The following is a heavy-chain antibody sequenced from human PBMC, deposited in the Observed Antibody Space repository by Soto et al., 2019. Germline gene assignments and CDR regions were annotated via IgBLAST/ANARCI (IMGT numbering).Heavy chain of an antibody. CDR3: TRSSSTVTTLDY. CDR1: GGSISSGGYS. D-gene: IGHD2-2*01. Sequence: SETLSLTCAVSGGSISSGGYSWSWLRQRPGKGLEWVGYIYHSGSTYYNPSLKSRVTISIDRSKNQFSLKLSSVTAADTAVYYCTRSSSTVTTLDYWGQGTLVTVSS. V-gene: IGHV4-30-2*01. J-gene: IGHJ4*02. CDR2: IYHSGST.